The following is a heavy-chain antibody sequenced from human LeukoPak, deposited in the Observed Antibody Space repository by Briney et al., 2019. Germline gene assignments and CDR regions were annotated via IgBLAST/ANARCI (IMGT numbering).Heavy chain of an antibody. D-gene: IGHD6-13*01. CDR3: ARDLIESSSWYVY. CDR2: INPNSGGT. Sequence: ASVKVSCKASGYTFTGYYMHWVRQAPGQGLEWMGWINPNSGGTNYAQKFQGRVTMTRDTSISTAYMELSRLRSDDTAVYYCARDLIESSSWYVYWGQGTLVTVSS. J-gene: IGHJ4*02. V-gene: IGHV1-2*02. CDR1: GYTFTGYY.